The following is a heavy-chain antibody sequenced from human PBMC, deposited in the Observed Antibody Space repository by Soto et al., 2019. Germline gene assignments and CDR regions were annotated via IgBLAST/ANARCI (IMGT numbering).Heavy chain of an antibody. J-gene: IGHJ4*02. D-gene: IGHD3-9*01. Sequence: PSETLSLTCTVSGGSVSSGSYYWIWIRHPPGKGLEWIGYIYYSGSTNYNPSLKSRVTISVDTSKNQFSLKLSSVAAADTAVYYCARGPYYDISTGYTRIDYWGQGTLVTVSS. V-gene: IGHV4-61*01. CDR1: GGSVSSGSYY. CDR3: ARGPYYDISTGYTRIDY. CDR2: IYYSGST.